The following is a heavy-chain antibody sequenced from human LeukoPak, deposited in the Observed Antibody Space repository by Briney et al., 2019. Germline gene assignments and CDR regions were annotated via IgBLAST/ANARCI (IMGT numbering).Heavy chain of an antibody. J-gene: IGHJ4*01. CDR1: GGSISSSSYY. CDR2: IYYSGST. Sequence: PSETLSLTCTVSGGSISSSSYYWGWIRQPPGKGLEWIGSIYYSGSTYYNPSLKSRLTISVDTSNNQFSLKLTSVTAADTAVYYCARDYGAMSLGDGWGQGTLVTVSS. CDR3: ARDYGAMSLGDG. V-gene: IGHV4-39*07. D-gene: IGHD4/OR15-4a*01.